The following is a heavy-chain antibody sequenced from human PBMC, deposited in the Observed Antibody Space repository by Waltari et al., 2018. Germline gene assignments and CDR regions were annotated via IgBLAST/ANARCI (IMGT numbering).Heavy chain of an antibody. CDR3: ARSVIDPYYDFFSYYMDV. D-gene: IGHD3-3*01. J-gene: IGHJ6*03. Sequence: QVQLQESGPGLVKPSETLSLTCTVSGGSISSYYWSWIRPPPGQGLEWIGYIYYSGSTNYNPSLKSRVTISVDTSKNQFSLKLSSVTAADTAVYYCARSVIDPYYDFFSYYMDVWGKGTTVTVSS. CDR2: IYYSGST. CDR1: GGSISSYY. V-gene: IGHV4-59*01.